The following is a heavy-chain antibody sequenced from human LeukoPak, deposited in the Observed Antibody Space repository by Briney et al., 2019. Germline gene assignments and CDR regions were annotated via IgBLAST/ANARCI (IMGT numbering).Heavy chain of an antibody. CDR2: INVVSGDT. D-gene: IGHD3-10*01. CDR3: ARGRFPGSGSYYNSFDF. V-gene: IGHV1-18*01. J-gene: IGHJ4*03. CDR1: GYTFTNYP. Sequence: ASVKVSCKASGYTFTNYPIAWLRQAPGQGLEWMGWINVVSGDTNYAQRFRGRVSMTTDTSTSTTYMGLRSLISDDTAVYYCARGRFPGSGSYYNSFDFYGHGTLVTVSS.